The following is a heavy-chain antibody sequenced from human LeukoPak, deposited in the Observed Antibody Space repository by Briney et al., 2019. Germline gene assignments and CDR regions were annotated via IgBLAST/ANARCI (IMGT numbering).Heavy chain of an antibody. CDR1: GGSISSYY. Sequence: SETLSLTCTVSGGSISSYYWSWIRQPPGKGLEWIGYIYYSGSTNYNPSLKSRVTISVDTSKNQFSLKLSSVTAADTAVYYCVRVARGVIIGCFDYWGQGTLVTVSS. V-gene: IGHV4-59*12. CDR2: IYYSGST. J-gene: IGHJ4*02. D-gene: IGHD3-10*01. CDR3: VRVARGVIIGCFDY.